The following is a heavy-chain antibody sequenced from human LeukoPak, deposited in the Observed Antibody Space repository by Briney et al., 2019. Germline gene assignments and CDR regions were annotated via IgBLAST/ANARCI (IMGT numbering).Heavy chain of an antibody. V-gene: IGHV4-39*01. J-gene: IGHJ4*02. CDR2: IYYTGDT. CDR1: GGSISIKNYY. CDR3: ARRASLLSRAYCNFDY. D-gene: IGHD2/OR15-2a*01. Sequence: SESLSLTCTVSGGSISIKNYYWGWIRQPPGKGLEWIGPIYYTGDTYYIQSLRSRVTISVDTSKNQFSLELRSVTAADTAMYYCARRASLLSRAYCNFDYWGQGTLDTVSS.